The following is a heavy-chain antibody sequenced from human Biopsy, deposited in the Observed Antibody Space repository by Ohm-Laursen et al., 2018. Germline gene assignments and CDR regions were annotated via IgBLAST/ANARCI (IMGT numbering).Heavy chain of an antibody. V-gene: IGHV1-2*02. CDR3: ARVEDKALDHYFDY. D-gene: IGHD3-3*01. Sequence: ASVKVSCKASGYTFIAYNIHWVRQAPGQGLEWMGWITPESGGTDYAQKFRGRVSMTRDTSTSTVYMEVRSLTSEDTALYFCARVEDKALDHYFDYWGQGTLVTVSS. CDR1: GYTFIAYN. J-gene: IGHJ4*02. CDR2: ITPESGGT.